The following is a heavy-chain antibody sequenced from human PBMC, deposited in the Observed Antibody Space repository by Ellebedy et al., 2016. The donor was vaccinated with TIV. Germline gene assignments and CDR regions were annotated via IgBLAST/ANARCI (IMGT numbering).Heavy chain of an antibody. CDR1: GFTFSSYG. D-gene: IGHD5-12*01. CDR2: IWYDGSNK. CDR3: AKVLATMGIFDY. J-gene: IGHJ4*02. V-gene: IGHV3-30*02. Sequence: GGSLRLXXAASGFTFSSYGMHWVRQAPGKGLEWVAVIWYDGSNKYYADSVKGRFTISRDNSKNTLYLQMNSLRAEDTAVYYCAKVLATMGIFDYWGQGTLVTVSS.